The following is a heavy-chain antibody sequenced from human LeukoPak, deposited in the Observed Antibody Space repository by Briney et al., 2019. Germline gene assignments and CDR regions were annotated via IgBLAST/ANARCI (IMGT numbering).Heavy chain of an antibody. V-gene: IGHV4-39*01. CDR1: GGSISSYY. Sequence: SETLSLTCTVSGGSISSYYWGWIRQPPGKGLEWIGSIYNTGSTYYNPSLKSRVTISVDTSKNQFSLKLSSVTAADTAVYYCARLNYYGSGSYYNAGLDYWGQGTLLTVSS. J-gene: IGHJ4*02. CDR3: ARLNYYGSGSYYNAGLDY. D-gene: IGHD3-10*01. CDR2: IYNTGST.